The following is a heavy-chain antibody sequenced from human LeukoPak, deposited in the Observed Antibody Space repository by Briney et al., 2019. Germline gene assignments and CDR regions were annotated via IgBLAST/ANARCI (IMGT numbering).Heavy chain of an antibody. CDR3: AKDEWWYGY. Sequence: GGSLRLSCAAPGFTFSSYAMSWVRQAPGKGLEWASAISGSGGSTYYADSEKGRFTISRDNSKNTLYLQMNSLRAEDTAVYYCAKDEWWYGYWGQGTLVTVSS. CDR2: ISGSGGST. V-gene: IGHV3-23*01. D-gene: IGHD2-15*01. CDR1: GFTFSSYA. J-gene: IGHJ4*02.